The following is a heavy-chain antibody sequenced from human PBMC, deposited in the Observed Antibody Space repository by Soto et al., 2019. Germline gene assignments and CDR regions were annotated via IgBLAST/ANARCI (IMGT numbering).Heavy chain of an antibody. Sequence: QVQLQESGPRLVKPSETLSLTCTVSGGSLSNYYWSWIRQPAGKGLEWIGRVYTVGSTNYNPSLKSRVTMSIDTAKNQFSLRLTSVTAADTAVYFCARSPQTHSYPQFDSWGQGSLVTVSS. CDR3: ARSPQTHSYPQFDS. V-gene: IGHV4-4*07. CDR2: VYTVGST. J-gene: IGHJ4*02. CDR1: GGSLSNYY. D-gene: IGHD3-16*02.